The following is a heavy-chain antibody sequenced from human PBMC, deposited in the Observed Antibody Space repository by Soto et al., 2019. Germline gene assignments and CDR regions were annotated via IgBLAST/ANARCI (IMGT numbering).Heavy chain of an antibody. D-gene: IGHD1-1*01. CDR2: IYYSGPS. J-gene: IGHJ5*02. CDR3: ARPHCHRPNCGSILP. V-gene: IGHV4-39*01. Sequence: SETLSLTCTVSGGSISDATYYWGRIRQPPGKGLEWIGSIYYSGPSSYNPSLKSRVTMSVDTSKKQLSLRLSSVTAADTAVYYCARPHCHRPNCGSILPCGQGTLVPGS. CDR1: GGSISDATYY.